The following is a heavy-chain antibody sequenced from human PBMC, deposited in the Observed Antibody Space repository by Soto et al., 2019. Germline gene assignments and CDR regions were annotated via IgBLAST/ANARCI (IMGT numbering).Heavy chain of an antibody. J-gene: IGHJ6*02. D-gene: IGHD6-13*01. CDR3: ANKYSSSWYPGLSYYGMDV. CDR1: GGTFSSYA. CDR2: IIPIFGTA. Sequence: RASVKVSCKASGGTFSSYAISWVRQAPGQGLEWMGGIIPIFGTANYAQKFQGRVTITADESTSTAYMELSSLRSEDTAVYYCANKYSSSWYPGLSYYGMDVWGQGTTVTVSS. V-gene: IGHV1-69*13.